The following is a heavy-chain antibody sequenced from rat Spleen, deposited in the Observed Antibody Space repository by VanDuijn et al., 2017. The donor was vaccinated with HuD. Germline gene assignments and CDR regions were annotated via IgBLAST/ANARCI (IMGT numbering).Heavy chain of an antibody. D-gene: IGHD1-9*01. Sequence: QVQLKESGPGLVQPSQTLSLTCTVSGFSLRNYGIIWVRQHPGKGLEWMGVIWGDGSTAYNSALKSRLSISRDTSKSQVFLKMSSLKTEDTAMYFCARDYGSNLGVDHWGQGVMVTVSS. V-gene: IGHV2-13*01. J-gene: IGHJ2*01. CDR2: IWGDGST. CDR1: GFSLRNYG. CDR3: ARDYGSNLGVDH.